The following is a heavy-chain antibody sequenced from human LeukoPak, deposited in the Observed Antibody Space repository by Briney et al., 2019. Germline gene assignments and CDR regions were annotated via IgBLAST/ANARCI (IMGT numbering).Heavy chain of an antibody. CDR1: GFTLSSYA. J-gene: IGHJ4*02. Sequence: GGSLRLSCAVSGFTLSSYAMSWVRQAPGKGLEWVSGLSGNGLDTYYADSVKGRFTISRDNYKKTLFLNMNRLRAEDTAIYYCAEDTVRYYDFWGGDFDYWGQGALVTVSS. CDR2: LSGNGLDT. D-gene: IGHD3-3*01. CDR3: AEDTVRYYDFWGGDFDY. V-gene: IGHV3-23*01.